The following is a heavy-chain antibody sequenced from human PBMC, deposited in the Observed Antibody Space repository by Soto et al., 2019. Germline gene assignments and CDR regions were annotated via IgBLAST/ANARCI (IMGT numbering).Heavy chain of an antibody. J-gene: IGHJ6*02. CDR2: ISYDGSNK. CDR3: ARDLRLGYSDGYFVDYYYYGMEV. V-gene: IGHV3-30-3*01. Sequence: QVQLVESGGGVVQPGRSLRLSCAASGFTFSSYAMHWVRQAPGKGLEWVAVISYDGSNKYYADSVKGRFTISRDNSKNTLYMQMNSLRAEDTAVYYCARDLRLGYSDGYFVDYYYYGMEVWGQGTTVTVSS. CDR1: GFTFSSYA. D-gene: IGHD5-18*01.